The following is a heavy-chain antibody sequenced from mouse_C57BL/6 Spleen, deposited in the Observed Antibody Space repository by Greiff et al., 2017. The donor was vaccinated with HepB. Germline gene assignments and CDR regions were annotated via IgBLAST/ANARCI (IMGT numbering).Heavy chain of an antibody. CDR3: ARLTTNYFDY. CDR1: GYTFTDYN. D-gene: IGHD1-1*01. V-gene: IGHV1-22*01. Sequence: EVHLVESGPELVKPGASVKMSCKASGYTFTDYNMHWVKQSHGKSLEWIGYINPNNGGTSYNQKFKGKATLTVNKSSSTAYMELRSLTSEDSAVYYCARLTTNYFDYWGQGTTLTVSS. CDR2: INPNNGGT. J-gene: IGHJ2*01.